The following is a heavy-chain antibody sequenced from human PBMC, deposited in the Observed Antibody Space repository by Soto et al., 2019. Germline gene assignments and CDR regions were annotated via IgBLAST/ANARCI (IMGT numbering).Heavy chain of an antibody. V-gene: IGHV3-23*01. J-gene: IGHJ4*02. CDR2: ISGSGGST. D-gene: IGHD2-2*01. Sequence: EVQLLESGGGLVQPGGSLRLSCAASGFTFSSYAMSWVRQAPGKGLEWVSAISGSGGSTYYADSVKGRFTISRDNSKNTLYLQMNSLRAEDTAVYYCAKDIVFSVLPAAPFDYWGQGTLVTVSS. CDR3: AKDIVFSVLPAAPFDY. CDR1: GFTFSSYA.